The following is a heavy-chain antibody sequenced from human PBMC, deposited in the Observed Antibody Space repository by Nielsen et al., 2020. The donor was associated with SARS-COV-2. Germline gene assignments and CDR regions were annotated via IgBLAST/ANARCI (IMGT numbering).Heavy chain of an antibody. CDR3: ARGKRGVAFDV. D-gene: IGHD3-10*01. J-gene: IGHJ3*01. CDR2: IYFSGST. V-gene: IGHV4-59*01. Sequence: SETLSLTCTVSGGSISGYYWNWIRQPPGKGLEWIGYIYFSGSTTYNPSLKSRVTISVDTSKSHFSLKLNSVTAADTADYYCARGKRGVAFDVWGQGSMVTASS. CDR1: GGSISGYY.